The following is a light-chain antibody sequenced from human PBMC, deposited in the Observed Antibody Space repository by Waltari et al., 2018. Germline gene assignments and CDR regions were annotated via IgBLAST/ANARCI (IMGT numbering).Light chain of an antibody. V-gene: IGLV2-23*01. CDR1: SNDLGTYNL. Sequence: QSALTQPASVSGSPGQSITISCTGSSNDLGTYNLVSWYQQHPGKAPKLMIYEGTERPSGCSNRFSGSKSGNTASLTISGLQAEDEADYYCCSYAGSTTFLYVFGTGTKVTVL. J-gene: IGLJ1*01. CDR2: EGT. CDR3: CSYAGSTTFLYV.